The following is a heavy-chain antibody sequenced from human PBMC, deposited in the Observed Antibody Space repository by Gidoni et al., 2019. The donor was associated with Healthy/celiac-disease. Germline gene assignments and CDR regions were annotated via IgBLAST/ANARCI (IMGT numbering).Heavy chain of an antibody. V-gene: IGHV3-23*01. CDR3: AKANYDFWSGLNWFDP. J-gene: IGHJ5*02. CDR2: ISGSGGST. Sequence: EVQLLEYGGGLVQPGGSLRLSWAASGFTFSSYAMSWGRQAPGKGLEWVSAISGSGGSTYYADSVKGRFTISRDNSKNTLYLQMNSLRAEDTTVYYCAKANYDFWSGLNWFDPWGQGTLVTVSS. D-gene: IGHD3-3*01. CDR1: GFTFSSYA.